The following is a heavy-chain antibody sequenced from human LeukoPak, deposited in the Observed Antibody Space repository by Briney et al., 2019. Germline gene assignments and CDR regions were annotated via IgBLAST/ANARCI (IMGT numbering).Heavy chain of an antibody. CDR1: GFTFSNYY. J-gene: IGHJ4*02. CDR3: ARDPGSYAYFDY. D-gene: IGHD3-16*01. Sequence: PGGSLRLSCAASGFTFSNYYMSWIRQAPGKGLEWVSVIYSGGSTYYADSVKGRFTISRDNSKNTLYLQMNSLRAEDAAVYYCARDPGSYAYFDYWGQGTLVTVSS. CDR2: IYSGGST. V-gene: IGHV3-53*01.